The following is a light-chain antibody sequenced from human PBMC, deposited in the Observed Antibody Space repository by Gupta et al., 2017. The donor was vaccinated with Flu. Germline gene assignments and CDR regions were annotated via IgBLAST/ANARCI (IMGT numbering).Light chain of an antibody. CDR2: WAS. V-gene: IGKV4-1*01. J-gene: IGKJ2*01. CDR3: QQEDCNPKT. Sequence: DIVVTQSPGSLAVSLGERATISCKSSQNVLYNSNTKNYFAWYQHKPGQPPRLLIAWASTPASGVPDRFSGSGSGTDFTLTISILQAEDVVVYYCQQEDCNPKTFGQGTKMEIK. CDR1: QNVLYNSNTKNY.